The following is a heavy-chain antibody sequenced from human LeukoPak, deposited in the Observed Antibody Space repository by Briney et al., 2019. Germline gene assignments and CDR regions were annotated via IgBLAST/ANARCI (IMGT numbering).Heavy chain of an antibody. D-gene: IGHD3-3*02. V-gene: IGHV1-46*01. CDR3: ARDGSIFGVSIPLDY. CDR1: GYTFTNYY. Sequence: ASVKISCKASGYTFTNYYVHWVRQAPGQGLEWVGIINPSGGSTAYAQAFQGRLTMTRDMSSTTVYMELSSLRSEDTAVYYCARDGSIFGVSIPLDYWGQGTLVTVSS. J-gene: IGHJ4*02. CDR2: INPSGGST.